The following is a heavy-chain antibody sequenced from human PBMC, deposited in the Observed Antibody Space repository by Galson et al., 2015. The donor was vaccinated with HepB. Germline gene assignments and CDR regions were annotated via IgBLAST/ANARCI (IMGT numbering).Heavy chain of an antibody. D-gene: IGHD5-12*01. CDR3: AKLGGYPENDAFDI. CDR1: GFTFSSYG. J-gene: IGHJ3*02. Sequence: SLRLSCAASGFTFSSYGMHWVRQAPGKGLEWVAFIRYDGSNKYYADSVKGRFTISRDNSKNTLYLQMNSLRAEDTAVYYCAKLGGYPENDAFDIWGQGTMVTVSS. V-gene: IGHV3-30*02. CDR2: IRYDGSNK.